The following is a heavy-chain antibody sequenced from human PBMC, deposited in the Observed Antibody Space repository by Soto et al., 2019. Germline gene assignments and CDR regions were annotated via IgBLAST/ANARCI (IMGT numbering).Heavy chain of an antibody. J-gene: IGHJ6*02. CDR2: IKSITDGGTA. V-gene: IGHV3-15*01. D-gene: IGHD2-2*01. CDR3: TTDSADIVVVPATFGMDV. Sequence: GILRGSCSASSITFSTACMICMLQHPWKGLELVGRIKSITDGGTADYAAPVKGRFTISRDDSKDTLYLQMNNLRTEDTAVYHCTTDSADIVVVPATFGMDVWGQGTTVTGSS. CDR1: SITFSTAC.